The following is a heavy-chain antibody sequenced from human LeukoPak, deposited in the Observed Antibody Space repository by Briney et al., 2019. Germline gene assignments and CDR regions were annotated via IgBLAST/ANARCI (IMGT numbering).Heavy chain of an antibody. D-gene: IGHD3-16*02. CDR2: IGTAGDT. CDR1: GFTFSSYD. J-gene: IGHJ4*02. V-gene: IGHV3-13*01. CDR3: AAANLRLGELSLYY. Sequence: PGGSLRLSCAASGFTFSSYDMHWVGRATGKGREGVSAIGTAGDTYYPGSVKGRFTISRENAKNSLYLQMSSVRAGDTAVYYCAAANLRLGELSLYYWGQGTLVTVSS.